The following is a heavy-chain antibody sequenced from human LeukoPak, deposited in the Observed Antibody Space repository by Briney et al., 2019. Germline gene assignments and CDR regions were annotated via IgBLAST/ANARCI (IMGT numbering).Heavy chain of an antibody. J-gene: IGHJ4*02. CDR2: INHSGST. Sequence: SETLSLTCAVYGGSFSGYYWSWIRQPPGKGLEWIGEINHSGSTNYNPPLKSRVTISVDTSKNQFSLKLSSVTAADTAVYYCARGQIVVVPAAPGPIDYWGQGTLVTVSS. CDR1: GGSFSGYY. CDR3: ARGQIVVVPAAPGPIDY. D-gene: IGHD2-2*01. V-gene: IGHV4-34*01.